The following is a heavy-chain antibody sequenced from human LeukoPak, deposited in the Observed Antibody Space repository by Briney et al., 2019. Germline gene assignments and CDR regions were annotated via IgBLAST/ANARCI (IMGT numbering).Heavy chain of an antibody. Sequence: SETLSLTCAVYGGSFSGYYWSWIRQPPGKGLEWIGEINHSGSTNYNPSLKSRVTISVDTSKNQFSLKLSSVTAADTAVYYCARRGRWFGVNWGQGTMVTVSS. CDR1: GGSFSGYY. D-gene: IGHD3-10*01. J-gene: IGHJ3*01. CDR2: INHSGST. V-gene: IGHV4-34*01. CDR3: ARRGRWFGVN.